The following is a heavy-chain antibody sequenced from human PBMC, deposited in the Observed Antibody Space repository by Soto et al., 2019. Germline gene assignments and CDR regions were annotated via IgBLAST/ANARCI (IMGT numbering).Heavy chain of an antibody. CDR1: GDSISSFSDY. V-gene: IGHV4-39*01. CDR3: ARRYGWLYFDY. D-gene: IGHD6-19*01. J-gene: IGHJ4*02. CDR2: IESSGPT. Sequence: PSETLSLTCLVSGDSISSFSDYWAWIRQPPGKGLEWIASIESSGPTFYNPSLKSRVSISLDTSKNEFSLKVNSVTAADTALYYCARRYGWLYFDYWGQGSLVTVS.